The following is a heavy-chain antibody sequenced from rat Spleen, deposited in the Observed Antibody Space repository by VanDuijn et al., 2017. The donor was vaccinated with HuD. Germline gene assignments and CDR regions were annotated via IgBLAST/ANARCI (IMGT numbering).Heavy chain of an antibody. D-gene: IGHD1-1*01. CDR2: ITNTGGSI. CDR3: ASPGTTYYYGWYFDF. J-gene: IGHJ1*01. Sequence: EVQLVESGGGLVQPGSSLKLSCAASGFTFSKYGMAWVRQAPTKDLEWVASITNTGGSIYYPDSVKGRFTISRDPAQNTLYLQMDSLRSEDTATYYCASPGTTYYYGWYFDFWGPGTMVTVSS. V-gene: IGHV5S13*01. CDR1: GFTFSKYG.